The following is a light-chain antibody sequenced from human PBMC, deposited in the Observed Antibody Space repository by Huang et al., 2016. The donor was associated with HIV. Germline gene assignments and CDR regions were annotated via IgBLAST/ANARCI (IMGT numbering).Light chain of an antibody. J-gene: IGKJ1*01. CDR3: QKYDSAPRT. V-gene: IGKV1-27*01. CDR2: GAS. Sequence: DIQMTQSPPSLSAFVGDRVTITCRASQAISNYLAWYQQPPGKVPKLRIYGASTLQSGVPSRFSGSGSGTDFTLTISSLQPEDVAVYFCQKYDSAPRTFGQGTRVEIK. CDR1: QAISNY.